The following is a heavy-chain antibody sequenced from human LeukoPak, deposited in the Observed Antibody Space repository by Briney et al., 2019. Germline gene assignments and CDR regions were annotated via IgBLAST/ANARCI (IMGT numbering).Heavy chain of an antibody. CDR1: GFTVSSNY. J-gene: IGHJ5*02. D-gene: IGHD2-15*01. V-gene: IGHV3-66*01. CDR3: AREYEGYCSGGSCFRGTYNWFDP. Sequence: QSGGSLRLSCAASGFTVSSNYMSWVRQAPGKGLEWVSVIYRGGSTLYADSVEGRFTISRDNSKNTLYLQMKSLRAEDTAVYYCAREYEGYCSGGSCFRGTYNWFDPWGQGTLVTVSS. CDR2: IYRGGST.